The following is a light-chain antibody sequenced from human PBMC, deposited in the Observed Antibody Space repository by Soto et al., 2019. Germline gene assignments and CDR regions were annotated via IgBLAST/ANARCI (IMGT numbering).Light chain of an antibody. V-gene: IGKV4-1*01. CDR2: WAS. CDR3: QQYYSTPPT. Sequence: DIVMTQSPDSLALSLGERATINCKSSQTVLLSSNNKNYLAWYQQKPGQPPKLLIYWASTRESGVPDRFSASGSGTDFTLTISRLQAEDVAVYYCQQYYSTPPTFGQGTTLEIK. CDR1: QTVLLSSNNKNY. J-gene: IGKJ2*01.